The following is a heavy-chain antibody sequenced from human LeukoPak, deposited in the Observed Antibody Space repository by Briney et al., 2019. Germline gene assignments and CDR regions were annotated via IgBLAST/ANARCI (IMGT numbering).Heavy chain of an antibody. J-gene: IGHJ4*02. CDR2: ISYDGSNK. Sequence: GGSLRLSCAASGFTFSSYAMTWVRQAPGKGLEWVAVISYDGSNKYYADSVKGRFTISRDNSKNTLYLQMNSLRAEDTAVYYCARVSGGAYDSSGYYDYWGQGTLVTVSS. V-gene: IGHV3-30-3*01. CDR1: GFTFSSYA. D-gene: IGHD3-22*01. CDR3: ARVSGGAYDSSGYYDY.